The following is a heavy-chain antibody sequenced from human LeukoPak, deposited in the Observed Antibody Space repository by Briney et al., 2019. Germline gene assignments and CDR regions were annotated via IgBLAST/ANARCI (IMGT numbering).Heavy chain of an antibody. D-gene: IGHD3-10*01. CDR2: IRYDGSDK. V-gene: IGHV3-30*02. J-gene: IGHJ4*02. Sequence: GGSLRVSCAASGFTFSSYGMHWVRQAPGKGMEWVAFIRYDGSDKYYADSVKGRFTISRDNSKNTLYLQMNSLRAEDTAVYYCAKDTGGYGSGSYFDYWGQGTLVTVSS. CDR1: GFTFSSYG. CDR3: AKDTGGYGSGSYFDY.